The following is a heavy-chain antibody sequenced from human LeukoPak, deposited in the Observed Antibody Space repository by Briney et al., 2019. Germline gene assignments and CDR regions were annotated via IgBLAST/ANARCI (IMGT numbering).Heavy chain of an antibody. Sequence: ASVKVSCKASGYTFISYGISWVRQAPGKGLEWMGGFDPEDGETIYAQKFQGRVTMTEDTSTDTAYMELSSLRSEDTAVYYCATSVRGYSYGYSLDYWGQGTLVTVSS. CDR3: ATSVRGYSYGYSLDY. D-gene: IGHD5-18*01. V-gene: IGHV1-24*01. J-gene: IGHJ4*02. CDR1: GYTFISYG. CDR2: FDPEDGET.